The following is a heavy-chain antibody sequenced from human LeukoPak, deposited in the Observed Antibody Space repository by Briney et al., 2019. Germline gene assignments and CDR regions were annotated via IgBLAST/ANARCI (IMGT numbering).Heavy chain of an antibody. J-gene: IGHJ6*03. D-gene: IGHD5-18*01. V-gene: IGHV4-34*01. Sequence: KPSETLSLTCVVYGGSFSGYYWSWIRQPPGMGLEWIGEINHSGNTNYNPSLKSRVTISVDTSKNQFSLKLSSVTAADTAVYYCAGGYIYGSTYYYMDVWGKGTTVTISS. CDR3: AGGYIYGSTYYYMDV. CDR2: INHSGNT. CDR1: GGSFSGYY.